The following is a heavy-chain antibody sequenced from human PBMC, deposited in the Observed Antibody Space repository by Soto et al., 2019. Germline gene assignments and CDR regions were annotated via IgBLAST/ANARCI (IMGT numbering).Heavy chain of an antibody. J-gene: IGHJ6*03. D-gene: IGHD3-3*01. V-gene: IGHV4-59*01. CDR1: GGSISSYY. Sequence: SETLSLTCTVSGGSISSYYWSWIRQPPGKGLEWIGYIYYSGSTNYNPSLKSRVTISVDTSKNQFSLKLSSVTAADTAVYYCARGPYYDFWSGYSVYYYMDVWGKGTTVTVSS. CDR2: IYYSGST. CDR3: ARGPYYDFWSGYSVYYYMDV.